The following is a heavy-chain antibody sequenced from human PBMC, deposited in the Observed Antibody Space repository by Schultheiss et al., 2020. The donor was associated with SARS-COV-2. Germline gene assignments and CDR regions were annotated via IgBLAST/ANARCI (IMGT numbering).Heavy chain of an antibody. CDR3: ARARGHYDFWSGYATSVPYFDY. Sequence: GGSLRLSCAASGFTFSSYSMNWVRQAPGKGLEWVSYISSSSSTIYYADSVKGRFTISRDNAKNSLYLQMNSLRAEDTAVYYCARARGHYDFWSGYATSVPYFDYWGQGTLVTVSS. V-gene: IGHV3-48*04. D-gene: IGHD3-3*01. CDR1: GFTFSSYS. CDR2: ISSSSSTI. J-gene: IGHJ4*02.